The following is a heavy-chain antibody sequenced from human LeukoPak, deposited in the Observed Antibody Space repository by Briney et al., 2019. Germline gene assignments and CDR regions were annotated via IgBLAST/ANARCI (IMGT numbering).Heavy chain of an antibody. V-gene: IGHV3-23*01. CDR1: GFTFSSYT. D-gene: IGHD3-10*01. CDR2: ICTSAGST. J-gene: IGHJ4*02. CDR3: AKDPNWDRGY. Sequence: PGGSLRLSCAPSGFTFSSYTMTWVRQAPGKGLEYVSGICTSAGSTIYADSVKGRFTISRDNSKNTVYLQMDSLRVEDTAVYYCAKDPNWDRGYWGQGTLVTVSS.